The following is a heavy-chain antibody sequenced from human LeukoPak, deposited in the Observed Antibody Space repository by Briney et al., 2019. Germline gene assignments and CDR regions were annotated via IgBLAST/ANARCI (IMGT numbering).Heavy chain of an antibody. CDR2: IYYSGST. CDR1: GGSIRSGDYY. CDR3: ARSTYYYDSSASPEFDY. V-gene: IGHV4-30-4*08. J-gene: IGHJ4*02. D-gene: IGHD3-22*01. Sequence: NPSQTLSLPCSVPGGSIRSGDYYGCWIRQPPGKGLEWIGYIYYSGSTYYNPSLKTRVTISVDTSKNQFSLELSSVTAADTAVYYCARSTYYYDSSASPEFDYWGQGTLVTVSS.